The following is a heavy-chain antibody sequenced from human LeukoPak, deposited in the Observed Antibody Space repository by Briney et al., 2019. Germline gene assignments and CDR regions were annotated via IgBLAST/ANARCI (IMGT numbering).Heavy chain of an antibody. Sequence: GGSLRLSCSVSGFTFTSYAMHWVRQAPGKGLEWVAVISYDGSNKYYADSVKGRFTISRDNSKNTLYLQMNSLRAEDTAVYYCARPEYPIAAAATGYWGQGTLVTVSS. CDR1: GFTFTSYA. D-gene: IGHD6-13*01. CDR3: ARPEYPIAAAATGY. J-gene: IGHJ4*02. CDR2: ISYDGSNK. V-gene: IGHV3-30*03.